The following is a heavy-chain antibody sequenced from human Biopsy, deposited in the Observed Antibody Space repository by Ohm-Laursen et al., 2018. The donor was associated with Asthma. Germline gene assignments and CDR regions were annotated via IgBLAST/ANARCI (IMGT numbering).Heavy chain of an antibody. J-gene: IGHJ4*02. Sequence: RSLRLSCAASGFTFDDYAMHWVRQAPGKGLEWVSGISWNSGGIGYADSVKGRFTTSRDNAKNSLYLQMNSLRAEDTALYYCAKGEWELLEANFDYWGQGTLVTVSS. CDR3: AKGEWELLEANFDY. CDR2: ISWNSGGI. D-gene: IGHD1-26*01. CDR1: GFTFDDYA. V-gene: IGHV3-9*01.